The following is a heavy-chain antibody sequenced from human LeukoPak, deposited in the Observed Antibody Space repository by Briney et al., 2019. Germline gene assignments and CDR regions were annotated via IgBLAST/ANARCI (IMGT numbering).Heavy chain of an antibody. V-gene: IGHV3-30-3*02. CDR1: GFTFSSYV. Sequence: GGSLRLSCAASGFTFSSYVMHWVRQAPGKGLEWVATISYDGSNEYYADSVKGRFTISRDDSKNTLYLQMSSLRAEDTAVYYCAKSGLNRFDYWGQGTLVTVSS. CDR3: AKSGLNRFDY. CDR2: ISYDGSNE. J-gene: IGHJ4*02. D-gene: IGHD2-15*01.